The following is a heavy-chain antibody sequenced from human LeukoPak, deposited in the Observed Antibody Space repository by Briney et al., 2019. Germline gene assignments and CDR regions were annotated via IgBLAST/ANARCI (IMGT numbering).Heavy chain of an antibody. Sequence: PGXSLRLSCAASGFTFSSYGMHWVRQAPGKGRERVAFIRYDVINKYYAHSVKYRFTISRDHSKTTLYLQMNSLRAEDTAVYYCAKDRPTGGAVAGKIDYWGQGTLVTVSS. J-gene: IGHJ4*02. V-gene: IGHV3-30*02. D-gene: IGHD6-19*01. CDR1: GFTFSSYG. CDR3: AKDRPTGGAVAGKIDY. CDR2: IRYDVINK.